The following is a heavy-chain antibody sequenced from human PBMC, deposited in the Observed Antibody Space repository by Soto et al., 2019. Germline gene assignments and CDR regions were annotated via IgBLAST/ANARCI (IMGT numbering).Heavy chain of an antibody. CDR3: AADLNGSYRY. CDR1: GFTFTSSA. CDR2: IVVGGGNT. Sequence: SVKVSCKASGFTFTSSALQWVRQARGQRLEWIGWIVVGGGNTNYAQKFKERVTITRDMSTSTAYMELSSLRSEDTAVYYCAADLNGSYRYWGQGTLVTVSS. J-gene: IGHJ4*02. V-gene: IGHV1-58*01. D-gene: IGHD6-6*01.